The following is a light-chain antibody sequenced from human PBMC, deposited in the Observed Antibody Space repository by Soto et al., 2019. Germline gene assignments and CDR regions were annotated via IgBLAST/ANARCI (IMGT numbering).Light chain of an antibody. CDR3: QQINSFPLT. CDR2: AAS. CDR1: QGVSTS. V-gene: IGKV1-8*01. Sequence: AIRMTQSPSSLSASTGDRVTIACRASQGVSTSLAWYQLKPGKAPKLLIYAASTLQSEVPSRFSGSGSGTDFTLTISCLQSEDFATYYCQQINSFPLTFGGGTKVEIK. J-gene: IGKJ4*01.